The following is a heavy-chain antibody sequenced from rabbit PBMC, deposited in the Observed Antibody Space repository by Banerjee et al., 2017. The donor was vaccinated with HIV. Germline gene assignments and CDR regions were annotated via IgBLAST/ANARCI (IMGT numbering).Heavy chain of an antibody. CDR2: INAVTGKA. Sequence: QEQLVESGGGLVQPGGSLKLSCKASGFDFSNYGVSWVRQAPGKGLEWIACINAVTGKAVYASWAKGRITFSKTSTTTVTLQMTSLTAADTATYFCARGTDSAGGGSDLWGPGTLVTVS. J-gene: IGHJ4*01. CDR3: ARGTDSAGGGSDL. CDR1: GFDFSNYG. V-gene: IGHV1S45*01. D-gene: IGHD8-1*01.